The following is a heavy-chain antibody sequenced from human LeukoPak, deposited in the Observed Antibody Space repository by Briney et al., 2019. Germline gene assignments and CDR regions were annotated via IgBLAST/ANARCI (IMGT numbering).Heavy chain of an antibody. CDR1: GYTFTSYG. V-gene: IGHV1-18*01. J-gene: IGHJ6*03. D-gene: IGHD3-10*01. CDR3: ARETTLVKGVMTGIYYYHMDV. Sequence: ASVKVSCKASGYTFTSYGISWVRQAPGQGLEWMGWISGNNGNTNYAEQFQGRVTMTTDTSTSTAYMEMRSLRSDDTAVCFCARETTLVKGVMTGIYYYHMDVWGKGTTVTVSS. CDR2: ISGNNGNT.